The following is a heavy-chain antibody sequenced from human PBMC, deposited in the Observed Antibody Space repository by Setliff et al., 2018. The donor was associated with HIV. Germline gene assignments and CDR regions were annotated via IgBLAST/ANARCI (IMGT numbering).Heavy chain of an antibody. J-gene: IGHJ6*03. CDR3: ARDGGPGSGWGDYSYYYNMDV. CDR1: GYTFTSYD. Sequence: ASVKVSCKASGYTFTSYDINWVRQATGQGLEWMGWMNPNSGNTGYAQKFQGRVTISRDTSAGTAYMELSSLRSEDTAVYYCARDGGPGSGWGDYSYYYNMDVWGKGTTVTVSS. D-gene: IGHD6-19*01. CDR2: MNPNSGNT. V-gene: IGHV1-8*03.